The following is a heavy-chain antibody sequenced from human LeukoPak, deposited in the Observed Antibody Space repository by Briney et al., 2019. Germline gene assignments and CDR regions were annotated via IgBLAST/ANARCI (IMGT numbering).Heavy chain of an antibody. CDR2: IYSGGST. V-gene: IGHV3-66*01. J-gene: IGHJ6*03. D-gene: IGHD5-12*01. CDR3: ARGPSGYHNTGGQGTLVTVSSGWTFCHCDYYYYNYMDV. CDR1: GFTFNTYS. Sequence: GGSLRLSCEASGFTFNTYSMNWVRQAPGKGLEWVSLIYSGGSTYYADSVKGRFTISRDNSKNTLYLQMNSLRAEDTAVYYCARGPSGYHNTGGQGTLVTVSSGWTFCHCDYYYYNYMDVWGKGTTVTVSS.